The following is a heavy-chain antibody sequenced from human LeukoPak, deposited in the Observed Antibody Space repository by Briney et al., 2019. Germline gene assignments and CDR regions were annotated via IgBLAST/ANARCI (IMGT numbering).Heavy chain of an antibody. CDR3: AKSPYSSTWTSHFDS. V-gene: IGHV3-30*04. J-gene: IGHJ4*02. CDR2: ISYDGGNK. Sequence: GGSLRLSCAASGFTFSSYAMHWVRQAPGKGLEWVAVISYDGGNKYYADSVKGRFTISRDNSKNTMYMQMNSLRAEDTAVYYCAKSPYSSTWTSHFDSWGQGTLVTVSS. CDR1: GFTFSSYA. D-gene: IGHD6-13*01.